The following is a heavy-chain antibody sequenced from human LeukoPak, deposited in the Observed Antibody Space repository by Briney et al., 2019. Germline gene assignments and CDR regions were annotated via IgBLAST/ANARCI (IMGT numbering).Heavy chain of an antibody. V-gene: IGHV3-23*01. CDR3: AKDYEDYASNAYYF. CDR2: ISDNGGSR. J-gene: IGHJ4*02. D-gene: IGHD3-22*01. CDR1: GFTFGSFA. Sequence: GGSLRLSCAASGFTFGSFAMSWVRQAPGKGLDWVSGISDNGGSRHYADSVKGRFIISRDNSKNTLYLQMNSLRAEDTAIYYRAKDYEDYASNAYYFWGQGTLVTVSS.